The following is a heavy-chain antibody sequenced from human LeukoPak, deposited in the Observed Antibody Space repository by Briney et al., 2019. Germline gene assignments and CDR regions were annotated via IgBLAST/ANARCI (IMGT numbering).Heavy chain of an antibody. CDR3: ARYYYGSGSNWFDP. CDR2: IYYSGTT. D-gene: IGHD3-10*01. J-gene: IGHJ5*02. CDR1: GGSISSSSYY. V-gene: IGHV4-39*07. Sequence: PSETLSLTCTVSGGSISSSSYYWGWIRQPPGKGLEWIGSIYYSGTTNYNSSLRSRVTISVDTSKNQFSLKLSSVTAADTAVYYCARYYYGSGSNWFDPWGQGTLVTVSS.